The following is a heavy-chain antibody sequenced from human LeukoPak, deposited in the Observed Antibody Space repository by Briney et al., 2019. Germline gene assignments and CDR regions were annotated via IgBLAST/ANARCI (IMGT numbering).Heavy chain of an antibody. CDR1: GFSLSTSGVG. J-gene: IGHJ5*02. CDR2: IYWSDDK. D-gene: IGHD6-13*01. V-gene: IGHV2-5*01. Sequence: SGPTLVNPTQTLTLTCTFSGFSLSTSGVGVGWIRQPPGKALEWLALIYWSDDKRYSPSLKSRLTITKDTSKNQVVLTMTNMDPVDTATYYCAHADSSSWYDWNWFDPWGQGTLVTVSS. CDR3: AHADSSSWYDWNWFDP.